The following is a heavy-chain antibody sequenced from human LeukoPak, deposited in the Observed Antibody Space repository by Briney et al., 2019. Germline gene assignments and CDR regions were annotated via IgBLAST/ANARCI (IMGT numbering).Heavy chain of an antibody. CDR3: AKDYDFWSGYLHYFDY. CDR1: GFTFSSYA. J-gene: IGHJ4*02. D-gene: IGHD3-3*01. V-gene: IGHV3-23*01. Sequence: GGSLRLPCAASGFTFSSYAMSWVRQAPGKGLEWVSAISGSGGSTYYADSVKGRFTISRDNSKNTLYLQMNSLRAEDTAVYYCAKDYDFWSGYLHYFDYWGQGTLVTVSS. CDR2: ISGSGGST.